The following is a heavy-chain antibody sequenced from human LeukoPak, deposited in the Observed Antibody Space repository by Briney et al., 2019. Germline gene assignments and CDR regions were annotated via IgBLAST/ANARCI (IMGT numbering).Heavy chain of an antibody. J-gene: IGHJ4*02. V-gene: IGHV4-34*01. D-gene: IGHD2-15*01. CDR2: INHSGST. CDR3: ARLATLRYCSGGSCPTPFDY. CDR1: GGSFSGYY. Sequence: SETLSLTCAVYGGSFSGYYWSWIRQPPGKGLEWIGEINHSGSTNYNPSLKSRVTISVDTSKNQFSLKLSSVTAADTAVYYCARLATLRYCSGGSCPTPFDYWGQGTLVTVSS.